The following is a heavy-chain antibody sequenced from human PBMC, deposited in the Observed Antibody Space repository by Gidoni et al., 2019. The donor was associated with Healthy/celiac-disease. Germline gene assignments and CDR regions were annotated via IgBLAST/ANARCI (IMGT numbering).Heavy chain of an antibody. Sequence: QLQLQESGPGPVKPSPTLSPTCAVPGGSLRSGGYSWSWIRQPPGKGLEWIGYIYHSGSTYYNPSLKSRVTISVDRSKNQFSLKLSSVTAADTAVYYCARGGYGSGSYYDYWGQGTLVTVSS. CDR2: IYHSGST. V-gene: IGHV4-30-2*01. CDR1: GGSLRSGGYS. D-gene: IGHD3-10*01. J-gene: IGHJ4*02. CDR3: ARGGYGSGSYYDY.